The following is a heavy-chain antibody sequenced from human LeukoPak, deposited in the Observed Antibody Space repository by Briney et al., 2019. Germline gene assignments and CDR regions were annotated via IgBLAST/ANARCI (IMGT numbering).Heavy chain of an antibody. V-gene: IGHV4-39*01. D-gene: IGHD2-21*02. CDR1: GGSISSSSYY. Sequence: SETLSLTCTVSGGSISSSSYYWGWIRQPPGKGLEWIGSIYYSGSTYYNPSLKSRVTISVDTSKNQFSLKLSSVTAADTAVYYCARGREVVTAILRDDAFDIWGQGTMVTVSS. J-gene: IGHJ3*02. CDR3: ARGREVVTAILRDDAFDI. CDR2: IYYSGST.